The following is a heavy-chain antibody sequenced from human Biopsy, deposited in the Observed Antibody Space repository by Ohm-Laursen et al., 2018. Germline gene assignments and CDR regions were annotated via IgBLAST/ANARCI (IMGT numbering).Heavy chain of an antibody. Sequence: DSVKVSCKASGYTFAGYYLHWGRQAPGHGLGWTGWINPNSGNANYAQSFQCRLTVTRDTSISTAYMELTSLTFDDTAIYYCARVPAYPSIDGYYGLDLWGQGTTVIVSS. V-gene: IGHV1-2*02. CDR3: ARVPAYPSIDGYYGLDL. CDR1: GYTFAGYY. CDR2: INPNSGNA. J-gene: IGHJ6*02. D-gene: IGHD3-9*01.